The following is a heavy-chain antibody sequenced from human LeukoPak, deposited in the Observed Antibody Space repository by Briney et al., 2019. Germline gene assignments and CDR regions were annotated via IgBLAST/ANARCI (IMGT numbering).Heavy chain of an antibody. D-gene: IGHD3-16*02. CDR3: ARGGIMITFGGVIANDC. J-gene: IGHJ4*02. CDR1: GYTFTSYD. CDR2: MNPNSGNT. Sequence: ASVKVSCKASGYTFTSYDINWVRQATGQGLEWMGWMNPNSGNTGYAQKFQGRVTMTRNTSISTAYMELSSLRSGDTAVYYCARGGIMITFGGVIANDCWGQGTLVTVSS. V-gene: IGHV1-8*01.